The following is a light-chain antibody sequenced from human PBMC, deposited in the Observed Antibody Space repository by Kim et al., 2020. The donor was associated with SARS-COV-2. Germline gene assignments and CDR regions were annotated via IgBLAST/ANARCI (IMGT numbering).Light chain of an antibody. V-gene: IGKV3-20*01. CDR1: QGVISNY. CDR2: GAS. Sequence: CPGERATLACRASQGVISNYLAWYQRRPGQAPRLLICGASSRATGIPDRFSGSGSGTDFTLTITRLEPEDFAVYYCQQYSSSPATFGQGTKVDIK. J-gene: IGKJ1*01. CDR3: QQYSSSPAT.